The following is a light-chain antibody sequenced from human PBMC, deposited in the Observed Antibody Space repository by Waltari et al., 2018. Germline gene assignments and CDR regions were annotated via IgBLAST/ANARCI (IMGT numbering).Light chain of an antibody. CDR3: QQSFNIPLT. Sequence: DLQMIQSPSSLSASVGDRVTITCWASQSISNSLDWYQQKPGKAPDLLIYAASSLQGEVPSRFSGSGSGTDFTLTISSLQPEDFATYYWQQSFNIPLTFGGGTKVEI. V-gene: IGKV1-39*01. CDR2: AAS. J-gene: IGKJ4*01. CDR1: QSISNS.